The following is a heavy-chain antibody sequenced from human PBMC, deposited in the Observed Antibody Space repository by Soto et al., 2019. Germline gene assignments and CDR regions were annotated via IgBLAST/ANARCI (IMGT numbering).Heavy chain of an antibody. Sequence: QVQLQESGPGLVKPSETLSLTCSVPGGSVSSGGYYWSWIRQPPGKGLEWIGCIYYSGSTDYNPSLKSRVTMSLDKSKNQFSLKLNSVTAADTAVYFCARAGSYRYFDYWGQGTLVTVSS. V-gene: IGHV4-61*08. CDR3: ARAGSYRYFDY. CDR1: GGSVSSGGYY. J-gene: IGHJ4*02. CDR2: IYYSGST. D-gene: IGHD3-10*01.